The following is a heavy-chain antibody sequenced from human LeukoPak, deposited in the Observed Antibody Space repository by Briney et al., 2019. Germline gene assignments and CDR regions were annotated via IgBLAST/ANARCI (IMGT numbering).Heavy chain of an antibody. D-gene: IGHD3-22*01. Sequence: SETLSLTCTVSGGSISSYYWSWIRQPPGKGLEWIGYIYYSGSTNYNPSLKSRVTISVDTSKNQFSLKLSSVTAADTAVYYCARGDNYYDSKGDAFDIWGQGTVVTVSS. J-gene: IGHJ3*02. V-gene: IGHV4-59*01. CDR2: IYYSGST. CDR1: GGSISSYY. CDR3: ARGDNYYDSKGDAFDI.